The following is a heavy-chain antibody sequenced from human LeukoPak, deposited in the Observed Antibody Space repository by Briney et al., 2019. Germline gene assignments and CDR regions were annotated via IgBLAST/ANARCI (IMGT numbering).Heavy chain of an antibody. CDR2: IKQDGSEK. CDR1: GFTFSSYW. J-gene: IGHJ4*02. V-gene: IGHV3-7*01. D-gene: IGHD1-26*01. CDR3: ARVQPYSGSPPMGY. Sequence: GGSLRLSCAASGFTFSSYWMSWVRQAPGKGLEWVANIKQDGSEKYYVGSVKGRFTISRDNAKNSLYLQMNSLRAEDTAVYYCARVQPYSGSPPMGYWGQGTLVTVSS.